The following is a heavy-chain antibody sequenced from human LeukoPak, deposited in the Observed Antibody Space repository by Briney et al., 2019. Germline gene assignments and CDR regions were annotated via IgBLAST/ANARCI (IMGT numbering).Heavy chain of an antibody. Sequence: SVKVSCKASGGTFSSYAISWVRQAPGQGLEWMGGIIPIFGTANYAQKFQGRVTITADESTSTAYMELSSLRSEDTAVYYCARDRTYYDSSGYSAFDIWGQGTMVTVSS. CDR3: ARDRTYYDSSGYSAFDI. V-gene: IGHV1-69*01. CDR2: IIPIFGTA. J-gene: IGHJ3*02. D-gene: IGHD3-22*01. CDR1: GGTFSSYA.